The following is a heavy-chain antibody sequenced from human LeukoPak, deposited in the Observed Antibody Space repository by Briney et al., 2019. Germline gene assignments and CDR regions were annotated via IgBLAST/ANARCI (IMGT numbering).Heavy chain of an antibody. V-gene: IGHV4-39*07. CDR1: SGSISSNNHD. J-gene: IGHJ5*02. Sequence: SETLSLTCTVPSGSISSNNHDWGWIRQPPGKGLEWIGEINHSGSTNYNPSLKSRVTISVDTSKNQFSPKLSSVTAADTAVYYCARGIMITFGGVNWFDPWGQGTLVTVSS. D-gene: IGHD3-16*01. CDR3: ARGIMITFGGVNWFDP. CDR2: INHSGST.